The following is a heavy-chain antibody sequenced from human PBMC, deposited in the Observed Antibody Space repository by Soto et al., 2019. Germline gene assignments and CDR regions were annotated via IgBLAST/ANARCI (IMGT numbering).Heavy chain of an antibody. J-gene: IGHJ4*02. V-gene: IGHV4-39*01. CDR2: IYFSGSGTS. Sequence: SETLSLTCSVSGDFISNTTYYWGWVRQAPGKGLEWVGSIYFSGSGTSHYNPSLKSRVTISVDTSKNQFSLKLTSVTAADTAVYYCARPRYRFGTSGYYPFDYWGQGTLGTVS. CDR3: ARPRYRFGTSGYYPFDY. D-gene: IGHD3-22*01. CDR1: GDFISNTTYY.